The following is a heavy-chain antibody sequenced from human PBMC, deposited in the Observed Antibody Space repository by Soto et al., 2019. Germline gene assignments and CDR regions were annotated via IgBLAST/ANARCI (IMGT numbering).Heavy chain of an antibody. CDR2: ISSSSSTI. D-gene: IGHD4-17*01. CDR1: GFTFSSYS. Sequence: GGSLRLSCAASGFTFSSYSMNWVRQAPGKGLEWVSYISSSSSTIYYADSVKGRFTISRDNAKNSLYLQINSLRAEDTAVYYCARRGTTVTNWYFDLWGRGTLVTVSS. CDR3: ARRGTTVTNWYFDL. J-gene: IGHJ2*01. V-gene: IGHV3-48*01.